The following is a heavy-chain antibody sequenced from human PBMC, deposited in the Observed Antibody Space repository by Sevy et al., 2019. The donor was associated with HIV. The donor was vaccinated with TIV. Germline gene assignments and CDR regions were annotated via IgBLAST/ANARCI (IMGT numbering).Heavy chain of an antibody. J-gene: IGHJ6*02. CDR2: ISSSSSYI. D-gene: IGHD2-2*01. CDR1: GFTFSSYS. V-gene: IGHV3-21*01. CDR3: ARVNGGYCSSTSCYGRYYYYGMDV. Sequence: GGSLRLSCAASGFTFSSYSMNWVRQAPGKGLEWVSSISSSSSYIYYADSVKGRFTISRDNAKNSLYLQMNSLRAEDTAVYYCARVNGGYCSSTSCYGRYYYYGMDVWGQGTTVTVSS.